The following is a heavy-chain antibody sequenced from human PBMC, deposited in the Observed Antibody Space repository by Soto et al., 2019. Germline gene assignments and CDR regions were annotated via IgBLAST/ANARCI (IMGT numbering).Heavy chain of an antibody. D-gene: IGHD4-17*01. CDR2: IDPSDSYT. CDR3: ARLYGGNSGMDV. V-gene: IGHV5-10-1*01. CDR1: GYSFTSYW. Sequence: PGDSLKISCKGSGYSFTSYWITWVRQMPGKGLEWMGRIDPSDSYTNYNPSFQGHVTISADKSISTAYLQWSSLKASDTAMYYCARLYGGNSGMDVWGQGTTVTVSS. J-gene: IGHJ6*02.